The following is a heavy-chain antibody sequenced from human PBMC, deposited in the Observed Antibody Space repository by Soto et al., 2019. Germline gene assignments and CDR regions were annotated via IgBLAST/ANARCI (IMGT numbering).Heavy chain of an antibody. CDR2: ISWNSGSI. V-gene: IGHV3-9*01. CDR3: AKGWGGGSGELSD. J-gene: IGHJ4*02. Sequence: SLRVPCAALEFNFVDHAIHRIRQTPGKGLAWVSGISWNSGSIGYADSVKGRFTISRDNAKNSLYLQMNSLRAEDSALFYCAKGWGGGSGELSDWVKGTLVTGSS. CDR1: EFNFVDHA. D-gene: IGHD3-16*02.